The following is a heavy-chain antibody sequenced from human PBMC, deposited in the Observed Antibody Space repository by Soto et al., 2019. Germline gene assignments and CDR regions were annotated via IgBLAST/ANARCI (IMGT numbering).Heavy chain of an antibody. V-gene: IGHV3-7*05. J-gene: IGHJ3*02. CDR2: IKEDGSEK. CDR3: ARDLGWLLPDAFDI. CDR1: GFTFGHYW. Sequence: GGSLRLSCAASGFTFGHYWMSWVRQAPGKGLEWVANIKEDGSEKYYVDSVKGRFTISRDNAENSLFLQMNSLRAEDTAVYYCARDLGWLLPDAFDIWGQGTMLTVSS. D-gene: IGHD2-15*01.